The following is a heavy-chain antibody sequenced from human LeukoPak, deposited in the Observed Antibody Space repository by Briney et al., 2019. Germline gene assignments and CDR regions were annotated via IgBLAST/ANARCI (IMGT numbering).Heavy chain of an antibody. Sequence: SETLSLTCTVSGYSISSGYYWGWIRQPPGKGLEWIGSIYHSGSTYYNPSLKSRVTISVDTSKNQLSLKLSSVTAADTAVYYCARQLVFNWFDPWGQGTLVTVSS. CDR2: IYHSGST. D-gene: IGHD6-6*01. CDR3: ARQLVFNWFDP. CDR1: GYSISSGYY. V-gene: IGHV4-38-2*02. J-gene: IGHJ5*02.